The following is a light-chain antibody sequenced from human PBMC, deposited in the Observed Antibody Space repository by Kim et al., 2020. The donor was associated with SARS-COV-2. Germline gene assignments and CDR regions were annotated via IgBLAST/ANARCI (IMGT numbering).Light chain of an antibody. CDR1: KLGDRY. J-gene: IGLJ2*01. CDR2: QDT. V-gene: IGLV3-1*01. Sequence: VSPGQTASITCAGDKLGDRYACWYQQKPGQSPVLVIYQDTRRPSGIPERFSGSNSGNTATLTISGTQAMDEADYFCQAWDSSTSVVFGGGTQLTVL. CDR3: QAWDSSTSVV.